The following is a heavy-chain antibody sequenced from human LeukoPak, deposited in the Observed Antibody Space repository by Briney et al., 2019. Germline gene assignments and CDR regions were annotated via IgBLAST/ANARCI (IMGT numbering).Heavy chain of an antibody. D-gene: IGHD3-16*01. V-gene: IGHV4-59*08. CDR3: ARSMSRVWNFQH. CDR2: VYYSGNT. CDR1: GGSISSYY. J-gene: IGHJ1*01. Sequence: SETLSLTCSVSGGSISSYYWSWIRQPPGKGLEWIGYVYYSGNTNYNPSLKTRVTISIDTSKNQFSLKLSSVTAADTAVYYCARSMSRVWNFQHWGQGTLVTVSS.